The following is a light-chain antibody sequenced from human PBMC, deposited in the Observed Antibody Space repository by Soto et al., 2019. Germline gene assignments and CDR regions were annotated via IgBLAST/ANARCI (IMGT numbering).Light chain of an antibody. Sequence: DIVMTQSPDSLAVSLGERATINCNSSQSVFYSSNNKNYLASDQQKPRQNPKLLIYWASTRESGVPDRFSGSVSWTDFTLTIRRLQTEDVAVNYCQPYYSAPWKCGKGTKVEIK. CDR2: WAS. V-gene: IGKV4-1*01. CDR1: QSVFYSSNNKNY. CDR3: QPYYSAPWK. J-gene: IGKJ1*01.